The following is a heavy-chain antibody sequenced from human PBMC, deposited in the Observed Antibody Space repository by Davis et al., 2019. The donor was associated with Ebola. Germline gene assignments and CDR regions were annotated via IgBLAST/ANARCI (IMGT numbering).Heavy chain of an antibody. Sequence: PGGSLRLSCAASGFTFSSYAMSWVRQAPGKGLEWVSAISGSGGSTYYADSVKGRFTISRDNSKNTLYLQMNSLRAEDTAVYYCANMQQLVHKGGYWGQGTLVTVSS. CDR3: ANMQQLVHKGGY. J-gene: IGHJ4*02. V-gene: IGHV3-23*01. CDR2: ISGSGGST. CDR1: GFTFSSYA. D-gene: IGHD6-13*01.